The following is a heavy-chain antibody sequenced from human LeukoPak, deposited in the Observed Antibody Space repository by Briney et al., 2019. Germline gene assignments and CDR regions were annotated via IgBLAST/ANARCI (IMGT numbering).Heavy chain of an antibody. CDR3: ARDKGSSWSDY. V-gene: IGHV3-21*01. D-gene: IGHD6-13*01. J-gene: IGHJ4*02. CDR1: GFTFSSYS. Sequence: GGSLRLSCAAPGFTFSSYSMNWVRQAPGKGLEWVSSISSSSSYIYYADSVKGRFTISRDNAKNSLYLQMNSLRAEDTAVYYCARDKGSSWSDYWGQGTLVTVSS. CDR2: ISSSSSYI.